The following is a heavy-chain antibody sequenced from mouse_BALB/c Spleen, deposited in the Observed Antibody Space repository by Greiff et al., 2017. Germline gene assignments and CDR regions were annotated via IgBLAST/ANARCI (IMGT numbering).Heavy chain of an antibody. V-gene: IGHV5-12-2*01. CDR2: ISNGGGST. Sequence: EVLLVESGGGLVQPGGSLKLSCAASGFTFSSYTMSWVRQTPAKRLEWVAYISNGGGSTYYPDTVKGRFTISRDNAKNTLYLQMSNLKSEDTAMYYCARRDGYSWYFDVWGAGTTVTVSA. D-gene: IGHD2-3*01. CDR1: GFTFSSYT. J-gene: IGHJ1*01. CDR3: ARRDGYSWYFDV.